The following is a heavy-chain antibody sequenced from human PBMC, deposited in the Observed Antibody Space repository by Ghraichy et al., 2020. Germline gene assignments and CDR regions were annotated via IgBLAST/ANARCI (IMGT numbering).Heavy chain of an antibody. CDR1: GFTFSSYS. CDR3: ARDTGGSLGY. CDR2: ISSSSSYI. V-gene: IGHV3-21*01. J-gene: IGHJ4*02. Sequence: LSLPFAASGFTFSSYSMNWVRQAPGKGLEWVSSISSSSSYIYYADSVKGRFTISRDNAKNSLYLQMNSLRAEDTAVYYCARDTGGSLGYWGQGTLVTVSS. D-gene: IGHD2-15*01.